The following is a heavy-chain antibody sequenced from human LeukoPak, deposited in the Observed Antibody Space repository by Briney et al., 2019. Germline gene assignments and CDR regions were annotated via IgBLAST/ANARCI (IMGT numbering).Heavy chain of an antibody. V-gene: IGHV1-69*13. Sequence: SVKVSCKASGGTFSSYAISWVRQAPGQGLEWMGGIIPIFGTANYAQKFQGRVTITADESTSTAYMELSSLRSEDTAVYYCARDLERIAAAGMGWFDPWGQGTLVTVSS. CDR3: ARDLERIAAAGMGWFDP. D-gene: IGHD6-13*01. CDR1: GGTFSSYA. J-gene: IGHJ5*02. CDR2: IIPIFGTA.